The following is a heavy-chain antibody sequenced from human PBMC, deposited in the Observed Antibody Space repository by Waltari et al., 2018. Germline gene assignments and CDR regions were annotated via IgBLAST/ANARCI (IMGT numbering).Heavy chain of an antibody. V-gene: IGHV3-30*09. J-gene: IGHJ6*02. CDR1: EFTFSSYA. Sequence: QVQLVESGGGVVQPGRSLRLSCAASEFTFSSYAMHWVRQAPGNGLGWVAVISYNERNIYYEDSVKGRFAISRDNSKKRLYLQMNSLRVEDTAVYYCARDYCDRTNCHGMDVWGQGTTVTVSS. CDR2: ISYNERNI. CDR3: ARDYCDRTNCHGMDV. D-gene: IGHD3-22*01.